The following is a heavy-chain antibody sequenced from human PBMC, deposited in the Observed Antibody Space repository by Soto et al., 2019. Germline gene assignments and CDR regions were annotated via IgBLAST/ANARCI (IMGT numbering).Heavy chain of an antibody. V-gene: IGHV1-18*01. D-gene: IGHD5-12*01. CDR2: ISAYNGNT. J-gene: IGHJ4*02. Sequence: ASVKVSCKASGYTFTSYGISWVRQAPGQGLEWMGWISAYNGNTNYAQKLQGRVTMTTDTSTSTAYMELRSLRSDDTAVYYCARDPLYSGYSSFDYWGQGTLVTVSS. CDR1: GYTFTSYG. CDR3: ARDPLYSGYSSFDY.